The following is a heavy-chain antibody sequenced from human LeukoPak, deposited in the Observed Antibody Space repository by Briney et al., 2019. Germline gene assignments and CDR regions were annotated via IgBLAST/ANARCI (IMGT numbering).Heavy chain of an antibody. D-gene: IGHD5-18*01. CDR3: ARRRGYSYGQPFDY. CDR1: GYTFTGYY. V-gene: IGHV1-2*02. Sequence: ASVKVSCKASGYTFTGYYMHWVRQAPGQGLEWMGWINPNSGGTNCAQKFQGRVTMTRDTSISTAYMELSRLRSDDTAVYYCARRRGYSYGQPFDYWGQGTLVTVSS. J-gene: IGHJ4*02. CDR2: INPNSGGT.